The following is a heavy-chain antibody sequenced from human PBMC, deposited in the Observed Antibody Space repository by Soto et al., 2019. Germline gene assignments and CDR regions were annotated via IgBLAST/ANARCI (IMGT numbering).Heavy chain of an antibody. CDR3: ERLRFRLLEWDFDF. CDR1: GFTFTSYW. D-gene: IGHD3-3*01. Sequence: EVQLVESGGGLGQPGGSLRLSCAASGFTFTSYWMSWVRQAPGKGLEWEANIKQDGSSKYYGESVKGRFTVSRDNAESSIYLLMDRMREDDTAVYRCERLRFRLLEWDFDFWGQGILVTVSS. J-gene: IGHJ4*02. V-gene: IGHV3-7*05. CDR2: IKQDGSSK.